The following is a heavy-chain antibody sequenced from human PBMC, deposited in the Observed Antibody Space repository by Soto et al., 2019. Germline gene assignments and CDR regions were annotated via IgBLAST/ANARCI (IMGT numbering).Heavy chain of an antibody. J-gene: IGHJ4*02. CDR3: AKELKYSSSSLSDY. CDR2: ISGSGGST. V-gene: IGHV3-23*01. D-gene: IGHD6-6*01. CDR1: GFTFSSYA. Sequence: QSGGSLRLSCAASGFTFSSYAMSWVRQAPGKGLEWVSAISGSGGSTYYADSVKGRFTISRDNSKNTLYLQMNSLRAEDTAVYYCAKELKYSSSSLSDYWGQGTLVTVSS.